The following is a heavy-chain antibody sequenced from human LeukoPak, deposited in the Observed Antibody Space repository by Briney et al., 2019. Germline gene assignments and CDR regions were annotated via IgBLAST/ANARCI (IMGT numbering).Heavy chain of an antibody. Sequence: ASVKLSCKASGYTFTSYDINWVRQATGQGLEWMGWMNPNTGNTGYAQKFKRRSTMTRKTSITTAYMELSGLRSEDTSVYYCARKFVGSRGYYFDNWGQGTLVTVSS. J-gene: IGHJ4*02. V-gene: IGHV1-8*01. CDR3: ARKFVGSRGYYFDN. D-gene: IGHD3-10*01. CDR2: MNPNTGNT. CDR1: GYTFTSYD.